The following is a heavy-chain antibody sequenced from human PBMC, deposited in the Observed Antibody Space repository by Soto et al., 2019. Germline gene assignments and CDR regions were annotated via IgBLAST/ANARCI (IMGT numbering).Heavy chain of an antibody. CDR2: ISGSGGST. D-gene: IGHD2-21*01. CDR1: GFTFSSYA. CDR3: AKGDDLAYCGGDCYSTYFDY. J-gene: IGHJ4*02. V-gene: IGHV3-23*01. Sequence: GSLRLSCAASGFTFSSYAMSWVRQAPGKGLEWVSAISGSGGSTYYADSVKGRFTISRDNSKNTLYLQMNSLRAEDAAVYYCAKGDDLAYCGGDCYSTYFDYWGQGTLVTVSS.